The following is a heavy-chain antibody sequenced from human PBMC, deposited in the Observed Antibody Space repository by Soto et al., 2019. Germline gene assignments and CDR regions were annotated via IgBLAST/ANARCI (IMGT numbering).Heavy chain of an antibody. J-gene: IGHJ4*02. CDR3: TKEALGAAAKGRSPHFDY. D-gene: IGHD6-13*01. CDR2: ISAGGGTT. Sequence: GGSLRLSCAASGFIFSNYAMTWVRQAPGEGLEWVSVISAGGGTTYYADSVKGRFTISRDNSKNTVYLQMNSLKAEDTAVYYCTKEALGAAAKGRSPHFDYWGQGTLVTVSS. V-gene: IGHV3-23*01. CDR1: GFIFSNYA.